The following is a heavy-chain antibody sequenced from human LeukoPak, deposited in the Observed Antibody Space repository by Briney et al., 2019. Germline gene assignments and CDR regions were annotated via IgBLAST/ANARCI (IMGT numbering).Heavy chain of an antibody. V-gene: IGHV4-61*02. Sequence: SQTLSLTCPVSGGSISSGSYYWSWIRQPAGKGLEWIGRIYTSGSTNYNPSLKSRVTISVDTSKNQFSLKLSSVTAADTAVYYCARDRYCTNGVCYLFDPWGQGTLVTVSS. J-gene: IGHJ5*02. CDR2: IYTSGST. CDR1: GGSISSGSYY. CDR3: ARDRYCTNGVCYLFDP. D-gene: IGHD2-8*01.